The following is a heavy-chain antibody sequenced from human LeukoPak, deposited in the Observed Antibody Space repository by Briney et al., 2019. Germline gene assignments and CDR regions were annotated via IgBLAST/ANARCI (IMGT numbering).Heavy chain of an antibody. V-gene: IGHV3-30*02. CDR1: GFTFSSYA. CDR2: IRYDGSNK. CDR3: ATGGDGDFDY. J-gene: IGHJ4*02. D-gene: IGHD4-17*01. Sequence: GGSLRLSCAASGFTFSSYAMSWVRQAPGKGLEWVAFIRYDGSNKYYADSVKGRFTISRDNSKNTLYLQMNSLRAEDTAVYYCATGGDGDFDYWGQGTLVTVSS.